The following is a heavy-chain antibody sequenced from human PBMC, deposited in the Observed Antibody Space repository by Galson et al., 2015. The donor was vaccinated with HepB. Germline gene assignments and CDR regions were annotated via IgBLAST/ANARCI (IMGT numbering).Heavy chain of an antibody. CDR1: EFTFSNYG. V-gene: IGHV3-23*01. J-gene: IGHJ5*02. Sequence: SLRLSCAASEFTFSNYGMSWVRQAPGKGLEWVSSISGSGGTTYYADSVKGRFTISRDNPKNTVYLQMNSLRADDTAVYYCARGGSSNWFDPWGQGTLVTISS. CDR2: ISGSGGTT. D-gene: IGHD6-6*01. CDR3: ARGGSSNWFDP.